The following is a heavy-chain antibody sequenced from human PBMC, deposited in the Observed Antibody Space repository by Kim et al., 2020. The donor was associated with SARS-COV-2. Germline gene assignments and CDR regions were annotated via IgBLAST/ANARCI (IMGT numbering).Heavy chain of an antibody. CDR2: IYHSGST. CDR3: ARGGESRCGSCYGY. CDR1: GGSISSSNW. V-gene: IGHV4-4*02. J-gene: IGHJ4*02. Sequence: SETLSLTCAVSGGSISSSNWWSWVRQPPGKGLEWIGEIYHSGSTNYNPSLKSRVTLSVDKSKNQFSLELSSVTAADTAVYYCARGGESRCGSCYGYWGQGTLVTVSS. D-gene: IGHD2-15*01.